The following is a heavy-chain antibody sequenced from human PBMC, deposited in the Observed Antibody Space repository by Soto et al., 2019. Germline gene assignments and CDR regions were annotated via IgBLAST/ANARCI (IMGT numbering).Heavy chain of an antibody. Sequence: QVHLQESGPGLVKPSETLSLTCAVFGDSISTYFSSWFRQPPGKGLEWIGNFYSSGGTNYNPSLKSXXTXSXXTSKNEFSLKLTSVTAADTAVFYCASSKRWLSFDSWGPGTLVIVSS. CDR2: FYSSGGT. J-gene: IGHJ4*02. CDR1: GDSISTYF. CDR3: ASSKRWLSFDS. V-gene: IGHV4-59*01. D-gene: IGHD3-22*01.